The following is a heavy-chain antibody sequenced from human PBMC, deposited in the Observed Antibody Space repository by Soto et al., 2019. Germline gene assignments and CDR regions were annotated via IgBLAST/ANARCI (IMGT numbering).Heavy chain of an antibody. CDR1: GFTFSNAW. CDR3: TSSGPWGWVKWEPGDYFDY. CDR2: IKSKTDGGTT. J-gene: IGHJ4*02. V-gene: IGHV3-15*07. D-gene: IGHD1-26*01. Sequence: GGSLRLSCAASGFTFSNAWMNWVRQAPGKGLEWVGRIKSKTDGGTTDYAAPVKGRFTISRDDSKNTLYLQMNSLKTEDTAVYYCTSSGPWGWVKWEPGDYFDYWGQGTLVTVSS.